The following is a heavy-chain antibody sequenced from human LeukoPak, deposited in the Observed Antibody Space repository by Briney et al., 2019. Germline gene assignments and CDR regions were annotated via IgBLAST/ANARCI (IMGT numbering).Heavy chain of an antibody. V-gene: IGHV4-59*01. CDR3: ARRGSGSWCVFDY. CDR1: GGSISSYY. J-gene: IGHJ4*02. Sequence: SETLSLTCTVSGGSISSYYWSWIRQPPGKGLEWIGYIYYSGSTNYNPSLKSRVTISVDTSKNQFSLKLSSVTAADTAVYYCARRGSGSWCVFDYWGQGTLVTVSS. CDR2: IYYSGST. D-gene: IGHD6-25*01.